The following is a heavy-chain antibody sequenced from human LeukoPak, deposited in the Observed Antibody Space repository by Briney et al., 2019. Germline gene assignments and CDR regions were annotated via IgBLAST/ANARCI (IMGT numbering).Heavy chain of an antibody. D-gene: IGHD6-6*01. CDR3: AEDWSSSSLDY. CDR2: ISGSGGST. CDR1: GFTFSSYA. V-gene: IGHV3-23*01. Sequence: GGSLRLSCAASGFTFSSYAMSWVRQAPGKGLGWVSAISGSGGSTYYADSVKGRFTISRDNSKNTLYLQMNSLRAEDTAVYYCAEDWSSSSLDYWGQGTLVTVSS. J-gene: IGHJ4*02.